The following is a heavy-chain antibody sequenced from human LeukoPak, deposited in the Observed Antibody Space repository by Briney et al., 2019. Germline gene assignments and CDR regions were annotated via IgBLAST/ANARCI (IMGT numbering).Heavy chain of an antibody. D-gene: IGHD4-17*01. J-gene: IGHJ4*02. CDR2: IYYTGST. V-gene: IGHV4-39*01. CDR1: GPSISSSSAY. CDR3: ARHPIYADYASGRHYFDY. Sequence: SQTLSLTCPLSGPSISSSSAYCGWLRQPPGKGLEWIGSIYYTGSTYYNPSLKSRVTISVDTAKNPFSLKLSSVTAADTAVYYCARHPIYADYASGRHYFDYWGQGTLVTVSS.